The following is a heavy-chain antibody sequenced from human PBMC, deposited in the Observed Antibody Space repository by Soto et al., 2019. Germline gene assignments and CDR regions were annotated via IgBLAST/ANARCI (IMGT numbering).Heavy chain of an antibody. CDR1: GYSFTSYW. CDR3: ASLYCSSTSCSAQYYGMDV. J-gene: IGHJ6*02. Sequence: PGESLKISCKGSGYSFTSYWISWVRQMPGKGLEWMGRIDPSDSYTNYSPSFQGHVTISADKSISTAYLQWSSLKASDTAMYYCASLYCSSTSCSAQYYGMDVWRQGTTVTVSS. V-gene: IGHV5-10-1*01. CDR2: IDPSDSYT. D-gene: IGHD2-2*01.